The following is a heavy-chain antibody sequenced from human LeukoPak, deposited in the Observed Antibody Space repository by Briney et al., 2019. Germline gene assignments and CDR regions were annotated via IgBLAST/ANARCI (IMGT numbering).Heavy chain of an antibody. CDR1: GFTFSSYS. Sequence: GGSLRLSCAASGFTFSSYSMNWVRQAPGKGLEWVSYISSSSSTIYYADSVKGRFTISRDNAKNSLYLQMNSLRAEDTAVYYCARDPYHTDVPYYFDYWGQGTLVTVSS. CDR2: ISSSSSTI. J-gene: IGHJ4*02. V-gene: IGHV3-48*01. D-gene: IGHD1-14*01. CDR3: ARDPYHTDVPYYFDY.